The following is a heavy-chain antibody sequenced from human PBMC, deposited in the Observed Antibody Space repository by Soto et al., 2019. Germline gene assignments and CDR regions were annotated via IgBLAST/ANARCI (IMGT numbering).Heavy chain of an antibody. V-gene: IGHV6-1*01. D-gene: IGHD3-3*01. J-gene: IGHJ6*02. CDR2: TYYRSKWYN. CDR1: GDSVSSNSAA. Sequence: SQTLSLTCVISGDSVSSNSAAWNWIRQSPSRGLEWLGRTYYRSKWYNDYAVSVKSRITINPDTSKNQFSLQLNSVTPKDTAVYSFARETGVYVFWGGSYYSYVMDVWAKGPRSPSP. CDR3: ARETGVYVFWGGSYYSYVMDV.